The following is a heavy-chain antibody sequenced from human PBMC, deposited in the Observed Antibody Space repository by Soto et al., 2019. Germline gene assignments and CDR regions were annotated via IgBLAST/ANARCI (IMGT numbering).Heavy chain of an antibody. V-gene: IGHV4-59*01. J-gene: IGHJ3*02. CDR2: IYYSGST. CDR3: ARAQASGGWNFLGNAFDI. Sequence: QVQLQESGPGLVKPSETLSLTCTVSGGSISSYYWSWIRQPPGKGLEWIGYIYYSGSTNYNPSLKSRVTISVDTSKNQFYLKLSSVTAADTAVYYCARAQASGGWNFLGNAFDIWGQGTMVTVSS. D-gene: IGHD6-19*01. CDR1: GGSISSYY.